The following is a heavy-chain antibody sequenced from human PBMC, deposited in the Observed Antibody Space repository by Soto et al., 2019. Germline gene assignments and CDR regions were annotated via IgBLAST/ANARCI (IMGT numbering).Heavy chain of an antibody. D-gene: IGHD6-6*01. J-gene: IGHJ4*02. Sequence: GGSLRLSCGASGFALSMYWMSWVRQAPGMGLQWVANINQVGSIQHYVDSVRGRFTVSRDNAKNSLFLQMNSLRAEDTAVYYCARDLTSIAAHWGQGTLVTVSS. V-gene: IGHV3-7*01. CDR2: INQVGSIQ. CDR3: ARDLTSIAAH. CDR1: GFALSMYW.